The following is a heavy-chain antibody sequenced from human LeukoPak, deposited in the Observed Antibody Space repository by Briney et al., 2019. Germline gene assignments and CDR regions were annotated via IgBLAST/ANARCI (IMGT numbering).Heavy chain of an antibody. J-gene: IGHJ4*02. Sequence: ASVKVSCKASGYTFTSYAMHWVRQAPGQRLEWMGWTNAGNGNTKYSQKLQGRVTMTTDTSTSTAYMELRSLRSDDTAVYYCARGQYFDFWGQGALVTVSS. V-gene: IGHV1-3*01. CDR3: ARGQYFDF. CDR2: TNAGNGNT. CDR1: GYTFTSYA.